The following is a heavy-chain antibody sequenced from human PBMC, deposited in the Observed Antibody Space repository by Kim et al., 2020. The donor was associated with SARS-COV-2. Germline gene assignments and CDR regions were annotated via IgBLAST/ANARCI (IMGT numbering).Heavy chain of an antibody. Sequence: SVKVSCKASGGTFSNYAVSWVRQAPGQGLEWMGGIFPFFGTSKNAKSFQGRVTITADDSTSTAYMELTSLTSTDTAVYYCASPPRGHRGLSKIFFFDYWGPGTLLTVSS. D-gene: IGHD3-10*01. CDR2: IFPFFGTS. V-gene: IGHV1-69*13. CDR3: ASPPRGHRGLSKIFFFDY. CDR1: GGTFSNYA. J-gene: IGHJ4*02.